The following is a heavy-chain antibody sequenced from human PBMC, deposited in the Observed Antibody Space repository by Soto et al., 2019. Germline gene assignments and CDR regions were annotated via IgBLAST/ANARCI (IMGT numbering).Heavy chain of an antibody. CDR2: IDQSGGRQSGST. D-gene: IGHD1-26*01. CDR3: ARGLKVGTTIYWYFDL. J-gene: IGHJ2*01. Sequence: QVQLHQWGTELLKPSETLSLTCAVDGGSFSGFYWNWIRQTPGKGLEWVGEIDQSGGRQSGSTNYTPSLESRVISSGDTSNNQMSLTLSSVTAADAAVYYCARGLKVGTTIYWYFDLWGRGTLVTVSS. V-gene: IGHV4-34*01. CDR1: GGSFSGFY.